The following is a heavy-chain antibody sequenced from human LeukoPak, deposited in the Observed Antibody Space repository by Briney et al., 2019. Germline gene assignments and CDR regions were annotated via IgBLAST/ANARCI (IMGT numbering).Heavy chain of an antibody. D-gene: IGHD5-24*01. CDR1: GFTFDDYA. V-gene: IGHV3-30*04. CDR3: ATSPMDGYNLLDY. Sequence: PGGSLRLSCAASGFTFDDYAMHWVRQAPGKGLEWVAVISYDGSAKYYADSVKGRFTISRDNSKNTLYLQMNSLKPEDTAVYYCATSPMDGYNLLDYWGQGTLVTVSS. J-gene: IGHJ4*02. CDR2: ISYDGSAK.